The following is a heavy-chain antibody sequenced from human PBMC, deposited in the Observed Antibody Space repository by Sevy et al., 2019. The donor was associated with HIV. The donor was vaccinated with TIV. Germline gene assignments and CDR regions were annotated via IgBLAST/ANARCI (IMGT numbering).Heavy chain of an antibody. CDR2: INQDGSVK. J-gene: IGHJ4*02. D-gene: IGHD6-13*01. CDR3: VRAIAKDGSF. V-gene: IGHV3-7*01. Sequence: GGSLRLSCAASGFTVSRNYMSWVRQAPGKGLEWVANINQDGSVKYYVDSVRGRFTISRDNARNLVFLQMSSLRVDDSALYYCVRAIAKDGSFWGQGTLVTVSS. CDR1: GFTVSRNY.